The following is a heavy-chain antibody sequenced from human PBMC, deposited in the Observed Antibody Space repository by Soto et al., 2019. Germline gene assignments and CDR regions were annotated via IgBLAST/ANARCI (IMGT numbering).Heavy chain of an antibody. D-gene: IGHD2-2*01. V-gene: IGHV3-23*01. CDR2: ISGSGGST. J-gene: IGHJ4*02. Sequence: VGSLRLSCAASGFTFSSYAMSWVRQAPGKGLEWVSAISGSGGSTYYADSVKGRFTISRDNSKNTLYLQMNSLRAEDTAVYYCAKGRVGRCSSTSCYARFASWGQGTLVTVSS. CDR1: GFTFSSYA. CDR3: AKGRVGRCSSTSCYARFAS.